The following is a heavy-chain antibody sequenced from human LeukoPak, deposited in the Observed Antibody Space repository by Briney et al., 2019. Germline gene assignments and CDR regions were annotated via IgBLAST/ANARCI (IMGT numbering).Heavy chain of an antibody. D-gene: IGHD3-22*01. CDR1: GYSFTVHY. CDR2: IKPDSGAT. Sequence: EASVKVSCKTSGYSFTVHYLHWLRQAPGQGLEWMGWIKPDSGATTFAQNFQGRVTMTSDTSINTAYMELSSLTSDDTAVYYCASPRSGYRYTFDYWGQGALVTVSS. J-gene: IGHJ4*02. CDR3: ASPRSGYRYTFDY. V-gene: IGHV1-2*02.